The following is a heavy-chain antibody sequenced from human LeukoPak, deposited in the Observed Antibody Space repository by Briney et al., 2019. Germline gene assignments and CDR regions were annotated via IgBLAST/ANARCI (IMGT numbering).Heavy chain of an antibody. CDR3: ARDHNQWLGYFDY. CDR2: INPNSGGT. CDR1: GYTFTGYY. D-gene: IGHD6-19*01. J-gene: IGHJ4*02. Sequence: ASVKVSCKASGYTFTGYYMHWVRQAPGQGLEWMGRINPNSGGTNYAQKFQGRVTMTRDTSISTAYMELSRLRSDDTAVYCCARDHNQWLGYFDYWGQGTLVTVSS. V-gene: IGHV1-2*06.